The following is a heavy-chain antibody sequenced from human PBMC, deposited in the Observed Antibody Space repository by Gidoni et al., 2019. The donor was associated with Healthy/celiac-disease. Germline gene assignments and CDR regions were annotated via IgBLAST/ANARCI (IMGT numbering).Heavy chain of an antibody. CDR2: ISSSGSTI. CDR3: ARGSPSVITMVRGLKRGGMDV. CDR1: GFTFSDYY. D-gene: IGHD3-10*01. J-gene: IGHJ6*02. Sequence: QVQLVESGGGLVKPGGSLRLSCAASGFTFSDYYMRWTRQAPGKGLEWVSYISSSGSTIYYADSVKGRFTISRDNAKNSLYLQMNSLRAEDTAVYYCARGSPSVITMVRGLKRGGMDVWGQGTTVTVSS. V-gene: IGHV3-11*01.